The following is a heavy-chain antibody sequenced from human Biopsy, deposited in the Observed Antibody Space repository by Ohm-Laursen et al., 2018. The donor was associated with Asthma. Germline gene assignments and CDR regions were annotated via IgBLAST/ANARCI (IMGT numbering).Heavy chain of an antibody. Sequence: SLRLSCTASGFTFGNFWMSWGRQTPGKGLEWVASISASGSTKYPSESVQGRSTISRDNAQNLLILEMDSLRADDTGIYYCARVLESSSRGPFYFFALDVWGQGTPVAVS. CDR2: ISASGSTK. V-gene: IGHV3-11*01. D-gene: IGHD6-13*01. J-gene: IGHJ6*02. CDR1: GFTFGNFW. CDR3: ARVLESSSRGPFYFFALDV.